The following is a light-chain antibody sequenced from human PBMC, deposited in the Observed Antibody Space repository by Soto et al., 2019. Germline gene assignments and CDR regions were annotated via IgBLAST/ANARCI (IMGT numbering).Light chain of an antibody. V-gene: IGLV2-14*03. CDR2: DVS. CDR3: TSYTSSNTVI. CDR1: SSDVGAYDY. J-gene: IGLJ2*01. Sequence: QSALTQPASVSGSPGQSITISCTGTSSDVGAYDYVSWYQQHPGKAPKLMIYDVSNRPSGVSNRLSGSKSGNTASLTISGLQPEDEADYYCTSYTSSNTVIFGGGTQLPS.